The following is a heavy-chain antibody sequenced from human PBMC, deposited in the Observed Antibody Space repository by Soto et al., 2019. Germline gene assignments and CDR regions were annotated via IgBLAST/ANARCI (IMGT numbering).Heavy chain of an antibody. Sequence: PSETLSLTCTVSGASISSGDYYWSWIRQPPGKGLEWIGYIYFSGSTVYNPSLKSRVTISVDTSKNQFSLMLTSVTAADTAVYYCARWVRYCSGGSCFHFDYWGQGTLVTVSS. J-gene: IGHJ4*02. V-gene: IGHV4-30-4*01. CDR2: IYFSGST. D-gene: IGHD2-15*01. CDR3: ARWVRYCSGGSCFHFDY. CDR1: GASISSGDYY.